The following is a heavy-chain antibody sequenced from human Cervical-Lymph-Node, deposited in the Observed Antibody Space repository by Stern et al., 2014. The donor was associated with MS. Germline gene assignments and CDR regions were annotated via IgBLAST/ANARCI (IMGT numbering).Heavy chain of an antibody. J-gene: IGHJ4*02. D-gene: IGHD3-3*01. CDR2: ISYSGNT. CDR1: GGSVSSGSRY. CDR3: ARVTEFLRFFYPDY. V-gene: IGHV4-31*03. Sequence: VHLPESGPGLVKPSQTLSLTCTVSGGSVSSGSRYWSWIRQHPGKGLEWIGYISYSGNTYYSPSLQSRLTISMDTSKNQFSLKLRSVTAADTAIYYCARVTEFLRFFYPDYWGQGTLVTVSS.